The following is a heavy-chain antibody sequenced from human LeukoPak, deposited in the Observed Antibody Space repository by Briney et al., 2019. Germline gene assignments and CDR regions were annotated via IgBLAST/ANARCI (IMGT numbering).Heavy chain of an antibody. V-gene: IGHV3-48*01. CDR2: ISSSSSSI. D-gene: IGHD3-22*01. J-gene: IGHJ4*02. CDR3: ARQNGADYYYYFDS. CDR1: GFTFSTFS. Sequence: GGSLRLSCAASGFTFSTFSMNWVRQAPGTGLEWVSYISSSSSSIYYADSVKGRFTISRDNAKNSLYLQINSLRAEDTAVYYCARQNGADYYYYFDSWGQGTPVTVSS.